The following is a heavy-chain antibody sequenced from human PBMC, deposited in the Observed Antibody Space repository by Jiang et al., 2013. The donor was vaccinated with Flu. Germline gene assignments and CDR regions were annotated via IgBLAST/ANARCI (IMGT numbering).Heavy chain of an antibody. D-gene: IGHD1-26*01. J-gene: IGHJ4*02. Sequence: ESGGGLVKPGGSLRLSCAASGFTFSSYAMSWVRQAPGKGLEWVAVIWYDGSNKYYADSVKGRFTISRDNSKNTLYLQMNSLRAEDTAVYYCARDWIVGAPDYWGQGTLVTVSS. CDR3: ARDWIVGAPDY. CDR1: GFTFSSYA. CDR2: IWYDGSNK. V-gene: IGHV3-33*08.